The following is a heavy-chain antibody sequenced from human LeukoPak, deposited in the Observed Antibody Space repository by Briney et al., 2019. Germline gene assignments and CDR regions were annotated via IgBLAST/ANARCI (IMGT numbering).Heavy chain of an antibody. D-gene: IGHD2-8*02. CDR2: ISPNGKTI. J-gene: IGHJ2*01. CDR1: GFTFNDYS. V-gene: IGHV3-11*01. CDR3: TRTLLGLEFRNWYFDL. Sequence: GGSLRLSCAASGFTFNDYSMTWIRQAPGQGLEWVSHISPNGKTIYYADSVLGRFTISRDNSNKSLSLEMNSLRREDTAVYYCTRTLLGLEFRNWYFDLWGRGALVTVSS.